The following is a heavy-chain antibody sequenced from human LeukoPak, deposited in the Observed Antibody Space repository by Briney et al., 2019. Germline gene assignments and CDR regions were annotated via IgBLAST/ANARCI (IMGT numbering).Heavy chain of an antibody. CDR3: ARGPSGYHNT. J-gene: IGHJ4*02. D-gene: IGHD5-12*01. Sequence: GGSLRLSCAASGFTFSSYSMNWVRQAPGKGLEWVSSISSSSSYIYYADSVKGRFTISRDNAKNSLYLQMNSLRVEDTAVYYCARGPSGYHNTGGQGTLVNVSS. CDR1: GFTFSSYS. V-gene: IGHV3-21*01. CDR2: ISSSSSYI.